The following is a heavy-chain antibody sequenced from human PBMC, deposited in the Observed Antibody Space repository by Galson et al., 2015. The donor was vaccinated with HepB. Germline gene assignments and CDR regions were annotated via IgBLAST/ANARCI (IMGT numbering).Heavy chain of an antibody. D-gene: IGHD2-2*01. J-gene: IGHJ3*02. CDR2: INPNSGDT. CDR3: ARVVDCSSTSCPIGAFDI. V-gene: IGHV1-2*02. Sequence: SVKVSCKASGYTFTGYYMHWVRQAPGQGLEWMGWINPNSGDTNYAQKFQGRVTMTRDTSISTAYMELSRLRSDDTAVYYCARVVDCSSTSCPIGAFDIWGQGTMVTVSS. CDR1: GYTFTGYY.